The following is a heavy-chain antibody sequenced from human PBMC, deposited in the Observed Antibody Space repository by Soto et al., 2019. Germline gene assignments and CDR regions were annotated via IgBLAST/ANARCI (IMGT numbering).Heavy chain of an antibody. CDR2: ISYDGSNK. Sequence: PGGSLRLSCAASGFTFSSYGMHWVRQAPGKGLEWVAVISYDGSNKYYADSVKGRFTISRDNSKNTLYLQMNSLRAEDTAVYYCAKSIEGSGYSSGWFPDYYYYGMDVWGQGTTVTVSS. D-gene: IGHD6-19*01. J-gene: IGHJ6*02. CDR3: AKSIEGSGYSSGWFPDYYYYGMDV. CDR1: GFTFSSYG. V-gene: IGHV3-30*18.